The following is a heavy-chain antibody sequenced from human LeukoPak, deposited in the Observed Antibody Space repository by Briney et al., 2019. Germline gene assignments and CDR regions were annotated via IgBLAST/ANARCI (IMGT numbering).Heavy chain of an antibody. V-gene: IGHV4-30-2*01. CDR3: ARFISSMWFGELLNWFDP. D-gene: IGHD3-10*01. J-gene: IGHJ5*02. Sequence: SETLSLTCAVSGGSISSGGYSWSWIRQPPGKGLEWIGYIYRSGSTYYNPSLKSRVTISVDRSKNQFSLKLSSVTAADTAVYYCARFISSMWFGELLNWFDPWGQGTLVTVSS. CDR1: GGSISSGGYS. CDR2: IYRSGST.